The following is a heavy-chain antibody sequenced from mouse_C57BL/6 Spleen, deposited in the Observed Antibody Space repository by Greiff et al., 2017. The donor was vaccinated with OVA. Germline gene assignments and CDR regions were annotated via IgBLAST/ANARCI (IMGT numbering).Heavy chain of an antibody. Sequence: VKLMESGPELVKPGASVKISCKASGYTFTSYWMHWVKQRPGQGLEWIGNINPSNGGTNYNEKFKSKATLTVDKSSSTAYMQLSSLTSEDSAVYYCARGIDDYVAWFAYWGQGTLVTVSA. CDR1: GYTFTSYW. CDR3: ARGIDDYVAWFAY. CDR2: INPSNGGT. J-gene: IGHJ3*01. D-gene: IGHD2-4*01. V-gene: IGHV1-53*01.